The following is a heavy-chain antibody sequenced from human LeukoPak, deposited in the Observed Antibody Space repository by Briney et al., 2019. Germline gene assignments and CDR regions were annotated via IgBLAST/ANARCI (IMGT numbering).Heavy chain of an antibody. Sequence: GGSLRLSCAASEFTFSIYWMSWVRQAPGKGLAWVANIKQDGSEKYYVDSVKGRFTISRDNAKNSLYLQMNSLRAEDTAVYYCARENSGGSAFDYWGQGTLVTVSS. CDR3: ARENSGGSAFDY. V-gene: IGHV3-7*01. CDR2: IKQDGSEK. CDR1: EFTFSIYW. J-gene: IGHJ4*02. D-gene: IGHD3-16*01.